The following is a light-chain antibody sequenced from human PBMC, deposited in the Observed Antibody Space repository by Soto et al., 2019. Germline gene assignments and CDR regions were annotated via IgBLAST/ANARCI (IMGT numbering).Light chain of an antibody. V-gene: IGLV2-14*01. Sequence: QSALTQPVSVSGSPGQSITISCTGTDNDVGVYNYVSWYQQHPGKAPKLIIYDVTNRPSGVSNRFSGSKSGNTASLTISGPQAEDEADYYCSSYTTSTTRVFGGGTKVTVL. CDR3: SSYTTSTTRV. CDR1: DNDVGVYNY. J-gene: IGLJ3*02. CDR2: DVT.